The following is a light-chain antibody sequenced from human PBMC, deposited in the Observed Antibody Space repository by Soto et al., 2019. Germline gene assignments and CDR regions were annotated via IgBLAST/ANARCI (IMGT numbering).Light chain of an antibody. CDR3: QQRHMWPIT. Sequence: EVVLTQSPVTLSLSPGERATLSCRASQSFRGLLAWYQQKPGQAPRLLIYDAYNRATGIPPRFSGSGSGTDFTLTISSLEPEDSAVYYCQQRHMWPITFGQGTTGD. J-gene: IGKJ5*01. CDR2: DAY. CDR1: QSFRGL. V-gene: IGKV3-11*01.